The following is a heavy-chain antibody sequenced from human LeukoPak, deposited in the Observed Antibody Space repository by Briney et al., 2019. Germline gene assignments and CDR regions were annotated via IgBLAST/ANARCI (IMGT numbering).Heavy chain of an antibody. CDR1: GFTFSSYG. V-gene: IGHV3-30*02. CDR3: AKNNDYGGSYWYFDL. CDR2: IRYDGSNK. J-gene: IGHJ2*01. Sequence: GGSLRLSCAASGFTFSSYGMHWVRQAPGKGLEWVAFIRYDGSNKYYADSVKGRFTISRDSSKNTLYLQMSSLRDEDTAVYFCAKNNDYGGSYWYFDLWGRGTLVTVSS. D-gene: IGHD4-23*01.